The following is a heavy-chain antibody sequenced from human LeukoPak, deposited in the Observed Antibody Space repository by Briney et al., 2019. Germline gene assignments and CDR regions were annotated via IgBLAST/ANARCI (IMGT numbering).Heavy chain of an antibody. V-gene: IGHV4-4*07. CDR2: IYTSGST. D-gene: IGHD3-22*01. CDR3: ARRDSYSSGYYYFDY. Sequence: SETLSLTCTVSGGSISYFYWSWIRQPAGKGLEWIGRIYTSGSTNYNPSLKSRVTMSVDTSKKQFSLKLSSVTAADTAVYYCARRDSYSSGYYYFDYWGQGTLVTVSS. J-gene: IGHJ4*02. CDR1: GGSISYFY.